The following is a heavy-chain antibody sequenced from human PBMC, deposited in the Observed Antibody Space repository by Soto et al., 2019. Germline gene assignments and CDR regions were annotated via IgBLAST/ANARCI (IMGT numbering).Heavy chain of an antibody. CDR1: GGSISNPDYY. V-gene: IGHV4-30-4*01. CDR2: IFYNGDT. Sequence: SETLSLTCTVSGGSISNPDYYWNWIRQPPGKGLEWIGSIFYNGDTSYNPSLKSRLNISIDTSKNQFSLKLSSVTAADTAVYYCARGHRYYYDSSGYSDYWGQGTLVTVSS. J-gene: IGHJ4*02. D-gene: IGHD3-22*01. CDR3: ARGHRYYYDSSGYSDY.